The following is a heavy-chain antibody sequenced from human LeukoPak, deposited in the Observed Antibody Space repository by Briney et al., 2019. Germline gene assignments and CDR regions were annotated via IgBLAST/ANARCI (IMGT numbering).Heavy chain of an antibody. J-gene: IGHJ4*02. Sequence: GGSLRLSCAASGFTFSSYAMSWVRQAPGKGLEWVSAISGSDGSTYYADSVKGRFTISRDNSKNTMYLQMNSLRVEDTAVYYCAQDRAWIEFYFWGQGTLVTVSS. D-gene: IGHD5-12*01. V-gene: IGHV3-23*01. CDR1: GFTFSSYA. CDR2: ISGSDGST. CDR3: AQDRAWIEFYF.